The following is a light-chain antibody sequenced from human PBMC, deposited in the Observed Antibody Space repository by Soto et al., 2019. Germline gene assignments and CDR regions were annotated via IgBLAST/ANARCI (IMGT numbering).Light chain of an antibody. CDR3: SSSTSSSTLV. Sequence: QSALTQPASVSASPGQSITISCTGGKNDIGSSDYVSWYQQHPGKAPKLIIYGVSNRPSGTSDRFSGSKSGNTASLTISGLQADDEADYYCSSSTSSSTLVFGGGTKVTVL. CDR1: KNDIGSSDY. CDR2: GVS. V-gene: IGLV2-14*01. J-gene: IGLJ3*02.